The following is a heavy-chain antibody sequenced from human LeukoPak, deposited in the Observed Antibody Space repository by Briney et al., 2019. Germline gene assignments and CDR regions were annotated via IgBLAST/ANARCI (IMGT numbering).Heavy chain of an antibody. J-gene: IGHJ3*02. V-gene: IGHV1-2*02. Sequence: ASVKVSCKASGYTVTGYYIHWVRQAPGQGLEWMGWIYPYSGDTNYAQNFQGRVTMTRDTSISTAYMELSSPKSDDTAVYYCARDRNSGSSLDIWGQGTMLTVSS. CDR1: GYTVTGYY. D-gene: IGHD6-6*01. CDR3: ARDRNSGSSLDI. CDR2: IYPYSGDT.